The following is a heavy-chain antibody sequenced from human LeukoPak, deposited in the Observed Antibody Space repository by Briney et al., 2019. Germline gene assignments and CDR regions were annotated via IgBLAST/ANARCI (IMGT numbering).Heavy chain of an antibody. Sequence: QSGGSLRLSCAVSGFTFSNYWMSWVRQAPGKGLEWVANINQDGSEKNYVDSVKGRFTISRDNARNSLYLQMNSLRAEDTAVYYCAKLEHYYGSGSYLTTFDYWGQGTLVTVSS. D-gene: IGHD3-10*01. CDR1: GFTFSNYW. V-gene: IGHV3-7*01. CDR2: INQDGSEK. J-gene: IGHJ4*02. CDR3: AKLEHYYGSGSYLTTFDY.